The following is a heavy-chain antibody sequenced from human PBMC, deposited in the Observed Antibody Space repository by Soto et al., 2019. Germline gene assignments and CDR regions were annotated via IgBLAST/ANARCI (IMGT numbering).Heavy chain of an antibody. V-gene: IGHV5-51*01. CDR3: ARPYCSSTSCYPWHAFDI. J-gene: IGHJ3*02. D-gene: IGHD2-2*01. CDR2: IYPGDSDT. Sequence: GESLKISCKGSGYSFTSYWIGWVRQMPGKGLEWMGIIYPGDSDTRYSPSFQGQVTISADKSISTAYLQWSSLKASDTAMYYCARPYCSSTSCYPWHAFDIWGQGTMVTVSS. CDR1: GYSFTSYW.